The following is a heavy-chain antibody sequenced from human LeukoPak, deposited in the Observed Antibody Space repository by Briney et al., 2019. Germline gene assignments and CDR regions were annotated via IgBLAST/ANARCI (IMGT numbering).Heavy chain of an antibody. D-gene: IGHD2-2*01. CDR3: AKDLDYQPSDY. CDR1: GFTFSNYG. J-gene: IGHJ4*02. V-gene: IGHV3-30*02. Sequence: GGSLRVSCAASGFTFSNYGMHWVRQAPGKGLEWVAFIRFDGTNEYYADSVKGRFTISRDNSKSTLYLQMNSLRPEDTAAYYCAKDLDYQPSDYWGQGILVTVSS. CDR2: IRFDGTNE.